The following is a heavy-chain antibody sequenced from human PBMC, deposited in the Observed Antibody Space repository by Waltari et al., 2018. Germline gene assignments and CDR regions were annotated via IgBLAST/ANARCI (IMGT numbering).Heavy chain of an antibody. Sequence: QVQLVQSGAEVKKPGASVKVSCKASGYTFTSYYMHWVRQAPGQGLEWMGIINPSGGSTSYAQKSQGRVTMTRDTSTSTVYMELSSLRSEDTAVYYCARERDVILRYFDWLQSPHDAFDIWGQGTMVTVSS. CDR2: INPSGGST. CDR3: ARERDVILRYFDWLQSPHDAFDI. CDR1: GYTFTSYY. D-gene: IGHD3-9*01. V-gene: IGHV1-46*01. J-gene: IGHJ3*02.